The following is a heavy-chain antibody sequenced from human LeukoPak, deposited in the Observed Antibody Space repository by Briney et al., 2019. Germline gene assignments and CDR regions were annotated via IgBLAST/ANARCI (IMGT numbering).Heavy chain of an antibody. CDR2: IKEGGSEK. Sequence: SGGSRRLSCVVSGFPFSSHWMSGVRQAPGKGLEGVAKIKEGGSEKYYVDSVKGRFTISRDNAKKSLYLQMDSLRAEDTAVYYCATHGYSELRYFDWSTNEWGQGTLVTVSS. J-gene: IGHJ4*02. D-gene: IGHD3-9*01. V-gene: IGHV3-7*01. CDR3: ATHGYSELRYFDWSTNE. CDR1: GFPFSSHW.